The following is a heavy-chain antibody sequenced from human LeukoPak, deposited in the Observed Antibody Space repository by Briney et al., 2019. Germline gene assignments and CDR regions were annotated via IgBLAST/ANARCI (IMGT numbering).Heavy chain of an antibody. V-gene: IGHV3-11*01. Sequence: PGGSLRLSCAASGFTISDYYMSWIRQAPGKGLEWVSYISSSGSTIYYADSVKGRFTISRDNAKNSLYLQMNSLRAEDTAVYYCARERYSSSYYYYYYGMDVWGQGTTVTVSS. J-gene: IGHJ6*02. CDR1: GFTISDYY. CDR2: ISSSGSTI. CDR3: ARERYSSSYYYYYYGMDV. D-gene: IGHD6-13*01.